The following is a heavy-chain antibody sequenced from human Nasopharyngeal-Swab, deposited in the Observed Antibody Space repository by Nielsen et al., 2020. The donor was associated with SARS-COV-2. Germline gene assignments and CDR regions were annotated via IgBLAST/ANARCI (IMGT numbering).Heavy chain of an antibody. Sequence: GESLKISCAASGFTFSDYYVSWIRQAPGKGLEWVSYISSSGTTIYYADSVKGRFTISRDNAKNSLSLQMNSLRAEDTAVYYCARTSDVGGGSNGYPDYWGQGTLVTVSS. CDR3: ARTSDVGGGSNGYPDY. CDR2: ISSSGTTI. D-gene: IGHD3-22*01. V-gene: IGHV3-11*04. J-gene: IGHJ4*02. CDR1: GFTFSDYY.